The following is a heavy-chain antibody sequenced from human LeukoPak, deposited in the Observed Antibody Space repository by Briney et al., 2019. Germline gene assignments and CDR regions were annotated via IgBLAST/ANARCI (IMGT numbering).Heavy chain of an antibody. D-gene: IGHD5-24*01. J-gene: IGHJ4*02. Sequence: PGGSLRLSCAASGFTFSRYWMSWVRQAPGKGLEWVANIKQDGSEKYYVDSVKGRFTISRDNAKNSLYLQMNSLRAEDTAVYYCARGYRDGYNPDYWGQGTLVTVSS. V-gene: IGHV3-7*04. CDR1: GFTFSRYW. CDR2: IKQDGSEK. CDR3: ARGYRDGYNPDY.